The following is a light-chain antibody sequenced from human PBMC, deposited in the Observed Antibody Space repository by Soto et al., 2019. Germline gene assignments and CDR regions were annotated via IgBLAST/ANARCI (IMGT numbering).Light chain of an antibody. J-gene: IGKJ4*01. Sequence: EILLTQSPGTLSLSPGERATLSCRASQSVSSRYLAWYQQKPGQAPRLLIYDASNRATGIPARLSGSGSGTDLTITISSLQTEDFAVYYCQQRSNWPPSFGGGTQVDIK. CDR2: DAS. V-gene: IGKV3-11*01. CDR3: QQRSNWPPS. CDR1: QSVSSRY.